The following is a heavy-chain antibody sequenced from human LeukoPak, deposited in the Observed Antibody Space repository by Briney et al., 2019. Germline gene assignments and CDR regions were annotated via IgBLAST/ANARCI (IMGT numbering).Heavy chain of an antibody. Sequence: GGSLRLPCAASGFTFSNAWMSWVRQAPGKGLEWVGRIKSKTDGGTTDYAAPVKGRFTISRDNAKNSLYLQMNSLRAEDTALYYCARDSHYGAGTIDYWGQGTLVTVSS. D-gene: IGHD3-10*01. CDR1: GFTFSNAW. V-gene: IGHV3-15*05. CDR2: IKSKTDGGTT. J-gene: IGHJ4*02. CDR3: ARDSHYGAGTIDY.